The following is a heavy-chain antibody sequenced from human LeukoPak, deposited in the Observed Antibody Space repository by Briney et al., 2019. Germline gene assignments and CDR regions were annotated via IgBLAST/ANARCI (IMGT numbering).Heavy chain of an antibody. CDR2: ISIHNGNT. J-gene: IGHJ4*02. CDR3: ARSSKQWLDY. V-gene: IGHV1-18*01. Sequence: GASVKVSCKDSGYTSADYGISWVRQAPGQGLEWMGWISIHNGNTNAQKFQCRVTLTTDTSTSTAYLELRSLTSDDTAVYYCARSSKQWLDYWGQGTLVTVST. D-gene: IGHD6-19*01. CDR1: GYTSADYG.